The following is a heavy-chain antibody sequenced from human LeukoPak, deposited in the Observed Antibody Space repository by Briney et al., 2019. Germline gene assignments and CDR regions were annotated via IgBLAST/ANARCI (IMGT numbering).Heavy chain of an antibody. D-gene: IGHD6-19*01. Sequence: GGSLRLSCAASGFTFSSHGMTWVRQAPGRGLEWVSSIRPSGDNTYYGDSVKGRFTISRDNSKNTVYLQMNNMRVDDTAVHYCARVAGWHWFDPWGQGTLVTVSS. V-gene: IGHV3-23*01. CDR1: GFTFSSHG. CDR3: ARVAGWHWFDP. CDR2: IRPSGDNT. J-gene: IGHJ5*02.